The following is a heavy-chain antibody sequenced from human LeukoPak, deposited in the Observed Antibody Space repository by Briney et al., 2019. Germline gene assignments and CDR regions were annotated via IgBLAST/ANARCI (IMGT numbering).Heavy chain of an antibody. J-gene: IGHJ5*02. Sequence: GGSLRLSCAAFGFTFRSYAMSWVRQAPGKGLEWVSAISGSGGSTYYADSVKGRFTISRDNSKNTLYLQMNSLRAEDTAVYYCAKPRRINWFDPWGQGTLVTVSS. V-gene: IGHV3-23*01. CDR3: AKPRRINWFDP. CDR2: ISGSGGST. D-gene: IGHD2/OR15-2a*01. CDR1: GFTFRSYA.